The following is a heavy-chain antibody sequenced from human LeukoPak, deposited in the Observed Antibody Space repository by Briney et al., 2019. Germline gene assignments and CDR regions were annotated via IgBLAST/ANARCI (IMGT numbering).Heavy chain of an antibody. Sequence: SETLSLTCTVSGGFISSSSYYWGWIRQPPGKGLEWIGSIYYSGSTYYNPSLKSRVTISVDTSKNQLSLKLSSVTAADTAVYYCARRGDRYDYVWGSYRPDYWGQGTLITVSS. D-gene: IGHD3-16*02. CDR1: GGFISSSSYY. CDR3: ARRGDRYDYVWGSYRPDY. J-gene: IGHJ4*02. V-gene: IGHV4-39*07. CDR2: IYYSGST.